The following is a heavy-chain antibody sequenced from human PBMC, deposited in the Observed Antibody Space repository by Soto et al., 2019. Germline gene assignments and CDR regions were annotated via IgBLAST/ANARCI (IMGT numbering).Heavy chain of an antibody. CDR1: GFTFSSYG. J-gene: IGHJ4*02. V-gene: IGHV3-33*01. D-gene: IGHD3-9*01. Sequence: GGSLRLSCAASGFTFSSYGMHWVRQAPGKGLEWVAVIWYDGSNKYYADSVKGRFTISRENAKNSLYLQMNSLRAGDTAVYYCARGSFDYRDVAVDYWGQGTLVTVSS. CDR3: ARGSFDYRDVAVDY. CDR2: IWYDGSNK.